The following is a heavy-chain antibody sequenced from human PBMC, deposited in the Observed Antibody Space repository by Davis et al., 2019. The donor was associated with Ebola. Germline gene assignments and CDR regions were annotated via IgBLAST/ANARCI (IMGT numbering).Heavy chain of an antibody. CDR2: IYYMGST. V-gene: IGHV4-59*04. J-gene: IGHJ4*02. D-gene: IGHD5-18*01. CDR1: GGSISSYS. Sequence: MPSETLSLPCTVPGGSISSYSWGWIRQPPGKGLEWIGYIYYMGSTYYNPSLKSRVTISVDTSKKQFSLKLSSVTAADTAVYYCAHWGFTYGYDYWGLGTLVTVSS. CDR3: AHWGFTYGYDY.